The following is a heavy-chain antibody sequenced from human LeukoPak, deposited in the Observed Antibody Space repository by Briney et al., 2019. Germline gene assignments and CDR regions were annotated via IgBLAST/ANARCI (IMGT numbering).Heavy chain of an antibody. J-gene: IGHJ5*02. V-gene: IGHV4-34*01. CDR1: GGYFSGYY. Sequence: TSETLSLTCAVYGGYFSGYYWSWIRKPPGKGLEWIGEINHSGSTNYNPSLKSRVTISVDTSKNQFSLKLSSVTAADTAVYYCARNDYVWGSYRLNWFDPWGQGTLVTVSS. CDR2: INHSGST. D-gene: IGHD3-16*02. CDR3: ARNDYVWGSYRLNWFDP.